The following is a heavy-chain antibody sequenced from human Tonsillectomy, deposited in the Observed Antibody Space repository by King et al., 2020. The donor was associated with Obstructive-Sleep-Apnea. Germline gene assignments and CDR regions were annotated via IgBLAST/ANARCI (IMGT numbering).Heavy chain of an antibody. CDR1: DGSLSSTNW. CDR3: ASGNSTSPGY. V-gene: IGHV4-4*02. D-gene: IGHD2/OR15-2a*01. J-gene: IGHJ4*02. Sequence: QLQESGPGLVKPAGTLSLTCAVSDGSLSSTNWWSWLLQPPGEGLEWIGEIYHSGSTNSNPSLKNRVTISIDKSENQFSLKLTSMTAADTAVYYCASGNSTSPGYWGQGTLVTVSS. CDR2: IYHSGST.